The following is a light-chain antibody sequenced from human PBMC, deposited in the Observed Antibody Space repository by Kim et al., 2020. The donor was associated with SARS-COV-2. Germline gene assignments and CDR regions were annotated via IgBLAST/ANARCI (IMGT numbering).Light chain of an antibody. CDR1: SSNSGSKD. V-gene: IGLV1-47*01. CDR3: AAWDDSLSGSWV. CDR2: MNN. Sequence: TISCSGSSSNSGSKDVYWYQQLPGTGPEHFIYMNNQRASGVHDGYSGPKSGTSAYLGISGLRSEDEADYYCAAWDDSLSGSWVFGGGTQLTVL. J-gene: IGLJ3*02.